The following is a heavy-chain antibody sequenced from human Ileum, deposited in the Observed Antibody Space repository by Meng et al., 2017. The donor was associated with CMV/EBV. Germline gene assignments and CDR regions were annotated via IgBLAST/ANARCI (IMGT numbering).Heavy chain of an antibody. V-gene: IGHV3-7*01. Sequence: GESLKISCATSGFLFTSYWMSWVRQAPGKWLEWVANIKHDGSEKYYVDSVKGRFTISRDTAKTSLYLEMNSLRAEDTAVYYCARDLKVRGAGTARGMDVWGQGTTVTVSS. J-gene: IGHJ6*02. D-gene: IGHD3-10*01. CDR3: ARDLKVRGAGTARGMDV. CDR1: GFLFTSYW. CDR2: IKHDGSEK.